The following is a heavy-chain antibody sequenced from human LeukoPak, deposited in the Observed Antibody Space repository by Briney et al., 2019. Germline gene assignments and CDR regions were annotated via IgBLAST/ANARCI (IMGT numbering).Heavy chain of an antibody. CDR2: ISGSGGST. Sequence: GGSLRLSCAASGFTFSSYAMSWVRQAPGKGLEWVSAISGSGGSTYYADSVKGRFTISRDNSKNTLYLQMNSLRTEDTAVYYCARDPGGGPTHGFWGQGTLVTVSS. J-gene: IGHJ4*02. V-gene: IGHV3-23*01. D-gene: IGHD1-26*01. CDR3: ARDPGGGPTHGF. CDR1: GFTFSSYA.